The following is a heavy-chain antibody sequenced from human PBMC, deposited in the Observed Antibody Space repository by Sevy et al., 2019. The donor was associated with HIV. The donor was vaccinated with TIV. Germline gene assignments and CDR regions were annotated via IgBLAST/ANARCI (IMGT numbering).Heavy chain of an antibody. D-gene: IGHD2-21*02. CDR1: GFTFSRYS. J-gene: IGHJ6*02. CDR2: TSSNSAAI. CDR3: ARGPDCGGDCDVGFYYTLDV. Sequence: GGSLRLSCAASGFTFSRYSMNWVRQAPGKGLEWISYTSSNSAAIYYPDSVKGRFTISRDNANSALFLQMNSLRDDDTAVYYCARGPDCGGDCDVGFYYTLDVSGQGTTVTVSS. V-gene: IGHV3-48*02.